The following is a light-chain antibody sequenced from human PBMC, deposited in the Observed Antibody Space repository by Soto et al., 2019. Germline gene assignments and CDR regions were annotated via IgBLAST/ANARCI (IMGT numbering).Light chain of an antibody. CDR1: QSVGSN. J-gene: IGKJ2*01. V-gene: IGKV3-15*01. CDR2: GTS. CDR3: QQYNNWPYT. Sequence: EIVMTQSPAALSVSPGERAALSCRASQSVGSNFAWYQQSPGQAPRVLIYGTSTRATGVPARFSGSGSGTDFTLTISSLESEDFAVYYCQQYNNWPYTFGQGTRLEIK.